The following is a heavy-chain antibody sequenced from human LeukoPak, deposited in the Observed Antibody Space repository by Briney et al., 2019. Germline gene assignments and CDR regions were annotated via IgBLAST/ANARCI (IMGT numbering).Heavy chain of an antibody. Sequence: ASVKVSCKASGYTFTNYDINWVRQASGQGLEWMGWMNPNSGNTGTAQKFQGRVTMTSNTSISTAYMELSSLRSEDTAVYYCARGLRREQQLLRAFDYWGQGTPVTVSS. V-gene: IGHV1-8*01. D-gene: IGHD6-13*01. CDR1: GYTFTNYD. CDR3: ARGLRREQQLLRAFDY. CDR2: MNPNSGNT. J-gene: IGHJ4*02.